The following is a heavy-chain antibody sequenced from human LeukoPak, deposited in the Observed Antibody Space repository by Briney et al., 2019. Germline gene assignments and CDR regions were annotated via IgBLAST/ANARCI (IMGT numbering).Heavy chain of an antibody. CDR2: ISWNSGSI. Sequence: PGSSVTLSCAASGFTFDDYAMHWVRQAPGKGLEWVSGISWNSGSIGYADSVKGRFTISRDNAKNSLYLQMNSLRAEDMALYYCAKIDYDSSGSGAFDIYCRGTMVTVSS. CDR3: AKIDYDSSGSGAFDI. V-gene: IGHV3-9*03. D-gene: IGHD3-22*01. J-gene: IGHJ3*02. CDR1: GFTFDDYA.